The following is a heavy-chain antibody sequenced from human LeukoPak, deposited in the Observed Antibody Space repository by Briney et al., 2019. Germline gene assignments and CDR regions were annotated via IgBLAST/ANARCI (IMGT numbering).Heavy chain of an antibody. Sequence: SETLSLTCAVYGGCFSGYYWSWIRQPPGKGLEWIGEINHSGSTNYNPSLKSRVTISVDTSKNQFSLKLSSVTAADTAVYYCARRRVSSRPSPGARFDPWGQGTLVTVSS. J-gene: IGHJ5*02. CDR1: GGCFSGYY. CDR2: INHSGST. D-gene: IGHD6-6*01. CDR3: ARRRVSSRPSPGARFDP. V-gene: IGHV4-34*01.